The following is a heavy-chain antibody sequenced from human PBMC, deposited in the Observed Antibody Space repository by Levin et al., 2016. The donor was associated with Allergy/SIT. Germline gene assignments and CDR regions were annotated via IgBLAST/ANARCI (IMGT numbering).Heavy chain of an antibody. V-gene: IGHV1-69*04. CDR2: IIPISDIA. CDR3: ARTLNYGDYYFFSRYGMDV. J-gene: IGHJ6*02. Sequence: SVKVSCKASGGTLSGYAISWVRQAPGQGLEWMGKIIPISDIANYAQNFQGRLTITADRATSTAYMELSSLRSEDTAVYYCARTLNYGDYYFFSRYGMDVWGQGTTVTVSS. D-gene: IGHD4-17*01. CDR1: GGTLSGYA.